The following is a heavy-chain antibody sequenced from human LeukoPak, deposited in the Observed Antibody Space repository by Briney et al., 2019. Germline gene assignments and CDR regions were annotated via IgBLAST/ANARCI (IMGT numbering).Heavy chain of an antibody. CDR2: IYYSGRT. CDR1: GGSISSYY. J-gene: IGHJ5*02. V-gene: IGHV4-59*01. CDR3: ARVSPAGWFDP. Sequence: SETLSLTCTVSGGSISSYYWSWIRQPPGKGLEWIGYIYYSGRTNYNPSLKSRVTISVDTSKNQFSLKLSSVTAADTAVYYCARVSPAGWFDPWGQGTLVTVSS.